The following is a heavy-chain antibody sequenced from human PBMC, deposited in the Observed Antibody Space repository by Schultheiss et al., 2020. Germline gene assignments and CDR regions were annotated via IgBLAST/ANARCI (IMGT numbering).Heavy chain of an antibody. CDR3: ARGSRDGYNYLGY. J-gene: IGHJ4*02. Sequence: SETLSLTCTVSGGSISSSNWWSWVRQPPGKGLEWIGYIYNSGSTYYNPSLKSRVTISADTSKNQFSLKLSSVTAADTAVYFCARGSRDGYNYLGYWGQGTPVTVSS. CDR1: GGSISSSNW. CDR2: IYNSGST. D-gene: IGHD5-24*01. V-gene: IGHV4-4*02.